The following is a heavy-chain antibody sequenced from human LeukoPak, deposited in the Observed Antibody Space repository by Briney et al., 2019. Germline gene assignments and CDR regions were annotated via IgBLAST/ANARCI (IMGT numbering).Heavy chain of an antibody. V-gene: IGHV1-24*01. CDR3: ARVHTRRGYSYGPADY. CDR2: FDPEDGET. Sequence: ASVKVSCKVSGYTLTELSMHWVRQAPGKGLEWMGGFDPEDGETIYAQKFQGRVTMTEDTSTDTAYMELSSLRSEDTAVYYCARVHTRRGYSYGPADYWGQGTLVTVSS. D-gene: IGHD5-18*01. J-gene: IGHJ4*02. CDR1: GYTLTELS.